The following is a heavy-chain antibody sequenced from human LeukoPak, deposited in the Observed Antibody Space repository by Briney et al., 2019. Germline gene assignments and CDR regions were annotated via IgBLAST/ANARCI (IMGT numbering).Heavy chain of an antibody. CDR1: GGSISSFY. V-gene: IGHV4-59*01. J-gene: IGHJ3*02. D-gene: IGHD2-2*01. CDR3: ARRCQPYDAFDI. Sequence: PSETLSLTCTVSGGSISSFYWSWIRQSPGKGLEWIGYIHNSYSGSTNYNPSLKGRVTISVDTSKNQFSLKLSSVTAADTAVYYCARRCQPYDAFDIWGQGTMVTVSS. CDR2: IHNSYSGST.